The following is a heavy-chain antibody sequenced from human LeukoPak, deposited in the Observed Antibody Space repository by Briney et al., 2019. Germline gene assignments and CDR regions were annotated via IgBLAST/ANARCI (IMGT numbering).Heavy chain of an antibody. CDR1: GFTFSDYS. J-gene: IGHJ6*03. Sequence: GGSLRLSCAASGFTFSDYSMNWVRQAPGKGLEWVSSISRSSRFIYYADSLKGRFTISRDNAKNSLFLQMNSLSAEDTAVYYCARGGGIAPGGTVTYYYYYMDVWGKGTTVTVSS. CDR3: ARGGGIAPGGTVTYYYYYMDV. D-gene: IGHD6-13*01. CDR2: ISRSSRFI. V-gene: IGHV3-21*01.